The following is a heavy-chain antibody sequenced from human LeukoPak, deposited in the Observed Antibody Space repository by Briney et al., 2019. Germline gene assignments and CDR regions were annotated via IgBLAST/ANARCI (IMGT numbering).Heavy chain of an antibody. Sequence: GESLKISCNGSGYSFTNYWIAWVRQMPGKGLEWMGIIYPGDSDTKYSPSFQGQVIISADKSISTAYLQWGSLKASDTAMYYCARLSSVPVTGTVGSWGQGTLVTVSS. CDR3: ARLSSVPVTGTVGS. J-gene: IGHJ5*02. V-gene: IGHV5-51*01. CDR2: IYPGDSDT. D-gene: IGHD6-19*01. CDR1: GYSFTNYW.